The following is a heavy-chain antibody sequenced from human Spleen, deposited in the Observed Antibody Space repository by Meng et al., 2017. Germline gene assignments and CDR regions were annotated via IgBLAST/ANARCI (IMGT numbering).Heavy chain of an antibody. D-gene: IGHD3-22*01. Sequence: GGSLRLSCVASGFTFSDYYMSWIRQAPGKGLEWVSYISNTGGTIYYGDSVKGRFTISRDNAKNSLFLQMNSLRAEDTAVYYCAREGIYDSRGYYVGYWGQRNRVTGAS. CDR1: GFTFSDYY. CDR2: ISNTGGTI. V-gene: IGHV3-11*01. CDR3: AREGIYDSRGYYVGY. J-gene: IGHJ4*02.